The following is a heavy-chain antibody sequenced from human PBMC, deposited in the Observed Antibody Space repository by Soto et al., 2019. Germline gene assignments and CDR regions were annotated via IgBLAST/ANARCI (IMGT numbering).Heavy chain of an antibody. J-gene: IGHJ5*02. CDR3: ARHPSDFWFDP. D-gene: IGHD2-21*02. Sequence: SETLSLTCSVSGGSISSSSYFWGWIRQPPGKGLEWIGSIYYSGSTYYNPSLKSRVTVSVDTSKNQFSLKLSSVTAADTAVYYCARHPSDFWFDPWGQGTLVTSP. V-gene: IGHV4-39*01. CDR2: IYYSGST. CDR1: GGSISSSSYF.